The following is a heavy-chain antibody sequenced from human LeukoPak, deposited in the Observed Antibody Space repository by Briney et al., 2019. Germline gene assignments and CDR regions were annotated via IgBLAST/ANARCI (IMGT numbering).Heavy chain of an antibody. D-gene: IGHD5-24*01. J-gene: IGHJ4*02. CDR1: GGSISSSNNY. CDR3: ARLVRDGYNYGYFDY. Sequence: SETLSLTCTVSGGSISSSNNYWGWIRQPPGKGLEWIGSIYFSGSTYYNPSLKSRVTISVVTSRNQFSLKLSSVSAADTAVYYCARLVRDGYNYGYFDYWGRGTLVTVSS. V-gene: IGHV4-39*01. CDR2: IYFSGST.